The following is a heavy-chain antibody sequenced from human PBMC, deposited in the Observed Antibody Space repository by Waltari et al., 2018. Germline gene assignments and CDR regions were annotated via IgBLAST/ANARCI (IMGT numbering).Heavy chain of an antibody. J-gene: IGHJ4*02. V-gene: IGHV4-38-2*02. CDR3: ASLREYSGYDY. CDR1: GYYISSGYY. CDR2: IYHSGST. Sequence: QVQLQESGPGLVKPSETLSLTCTVSGYYISSGYYWGWIRQPPGKGLEWIGSIYHSGSTYYNPSLKSRVTISVDTSKNQFSLKLSSVTAADTAVYYCASLREYSGYDYWGQGTLVTVSS. D-gene: IGHD5-12*01.